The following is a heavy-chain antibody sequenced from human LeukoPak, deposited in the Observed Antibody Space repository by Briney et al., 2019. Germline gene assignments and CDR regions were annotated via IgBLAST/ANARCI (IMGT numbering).Heavy chain of an antibody. J-gene: IGHJ4*02. CDR3: ARAAAPDY. CDR2: ISSGASTI. D-gene: IGHD6-13*01. V-gene: IGHV3-11*04. Sequence: TXXXXXMSXTRQAPGKGLEWVSYISSGASTIYYADSVKGRFTISRDNAKNSLYLQMNSLRAEDTAVYYCARAAAPDYWGQGTLVTVSS. CDR1: TXXXXX.